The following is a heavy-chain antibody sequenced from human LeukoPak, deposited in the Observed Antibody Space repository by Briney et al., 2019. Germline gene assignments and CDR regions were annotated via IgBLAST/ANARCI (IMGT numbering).Heavy chain of an antibody. CDR2: ISAYNGNT. Sequence: ASVKVSSKASGYTFTSYGISSVRQAPGQGLEWMGWISAYNGNTNYAQKLQGRVTMTTDTSTSTAYMELRSLRSDDTAAYYCARDRYVHMVRGVIKLDYWGQGTLVTVSS. J-gene: IGHJ4*02. D-gene: IGHD3-10*01. V-gene: IGHV1-18*01. CDR1: GYTFTSYG. CDR3: ARDRYVHMVRGVIKLDY.